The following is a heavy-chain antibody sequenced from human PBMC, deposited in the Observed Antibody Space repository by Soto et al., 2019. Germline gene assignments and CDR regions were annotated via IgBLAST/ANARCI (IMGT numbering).Heavy chain of an antibody. CDR3: ARAASYYGLDV. CDR2: ISGSGGHT. V-gene: IGHV3-23*01. J-gene: IGHJ6*02. CDR1: GFTFSSCA. Sequence: PGGSLRLSCAASGFTFSSCAMSWVRQAPGKGLEWVSTISGSGGHTYYADSVKGRFTISRDNSKNTLYLQMSSLRAEDTAVYFCARAASYYGLDVWGQGTTVTVSS.